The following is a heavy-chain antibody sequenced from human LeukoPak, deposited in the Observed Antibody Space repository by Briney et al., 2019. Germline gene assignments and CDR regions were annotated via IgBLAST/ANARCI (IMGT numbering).Heavy chain of an antibody. CDR3: ARVPPDCTNGVCYTGYYYYYYMDV. Sequence: GGSLRLSCAASGFKFDDYGMSWVRQVPGKGLEWVSGINWNGGSRGYADSVKGRFTISRDNAKNSLYLQMNSLRAEDTAVYYCARVPPDCTNGVCYTGYYYYYYMDVWGKGTTVTVSS. V-gene: IGHV3-20*04. CDR1: GFKFDDYG. J-gene: IGHJ6*03. CDR2: INWNGGSR. D-gene: IGHD2-8*01.